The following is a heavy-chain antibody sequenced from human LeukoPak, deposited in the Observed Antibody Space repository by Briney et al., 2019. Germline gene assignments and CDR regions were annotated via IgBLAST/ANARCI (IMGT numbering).Heavy chain of an antibody. CDR3: ARDQLAFSGYDTLFDY. CDR2: ISGSGTNS. J-gene: IGHJ4*02. CDR1: GFTFTSYA. V-gene: IGHV3-23*01. Sequence: GGSLRLSCAASGFTFTSYAMSWVRQAPGKGLEWVSAISGSGTNSYYADSVKGRFTISRDNSKNTLYLQMNSLRAEDTAVYYCARDQLAFSGYDTLFDYWGQGTLVTVSS. D-gene: IGHD5-12*01.